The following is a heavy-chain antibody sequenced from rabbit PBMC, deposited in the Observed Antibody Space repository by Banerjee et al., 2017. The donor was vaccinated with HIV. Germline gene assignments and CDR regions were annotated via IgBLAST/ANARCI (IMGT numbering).Heavy chain of an antibody. CDR2: IDAGSSGNT. D-gene: IGHD5-1*01. Sequence: QSLEESGGDLVKPGASLTLTCTASGFDLSSSHYMCWVRQAPGKGLEWIACIDAGSSGNTYYANWAKGRFTISKTSSTAVTLQMTSLTAADTATYFCASGSYIYHGCNLWGPGTLVTVS. J-gene: IGHJ4*01. CDR3: ASGSYIYHGCNL. CDR1: GFDLSSSHY. V-gene: IGHV1S40*01.